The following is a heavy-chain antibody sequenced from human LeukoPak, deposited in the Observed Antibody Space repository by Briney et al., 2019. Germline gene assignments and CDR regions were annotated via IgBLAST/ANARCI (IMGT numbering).Heavy chain of an antibody. D-gene: IGHD5-12*01. V-gene: IGHV3-30*18. CDR3: AKAGSSGYDFWGEFDY. CDR1: GFTFSSYG. Sequence: GSLRLSCAASGFTFSSYGMHWVRQAPGKGLEWVAVISYDGSNKYYADSVKGRFTISRDNSKNTLYLQMNSLRAEDTAVYYCAKAGSSGYDFWGEFDYWGQGTLVTVSS. CDR2: ISYDGSNK. J-gene: IGHJ4*02.